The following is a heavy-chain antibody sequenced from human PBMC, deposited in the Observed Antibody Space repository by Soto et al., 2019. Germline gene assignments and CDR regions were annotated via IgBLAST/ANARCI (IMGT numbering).Heavy chain of an antibody. V-gene: IGHV1-2*04. D-gene: IGHD5-12*01. J-gene: IGHJ3*02. CDR1: GYTFTGYH. CDR2: INPNSGGT. Sequence: ASVKVSCKASGYTFTGYHMHWVRQAPGQGLEWMGWINPNSGGTNYAQKFQGWVTMTRDTSISTAYMELSRLRSDHAAVYYCTVRDIVATISGSDDAFDIWGQGTMVTVSS. CDR3: TVRDIVATISGSDDAFDI.